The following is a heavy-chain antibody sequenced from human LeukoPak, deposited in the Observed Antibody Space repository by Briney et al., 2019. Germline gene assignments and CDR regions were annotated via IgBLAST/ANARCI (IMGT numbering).Heavy chain of an antibody. CDR1: GGSISSGGYP. CDR3: AGNYDSSGYYADY. V-gene: IGHV4-30-2*01. D-gene: IGHD3-22*01. Sequence: PSQTLSLTCAVSGGSISSGGYPWSWIRQPPGKGLEWIGYIYHSGSTYYNPSLKSRVTISVDRSKNQFSLKLSSVTAADTAVYYCAGNYDSSGYYADYWGQGTLVTVSS. J-gene: IGHJ4*02. CDR2: IYHSGST.